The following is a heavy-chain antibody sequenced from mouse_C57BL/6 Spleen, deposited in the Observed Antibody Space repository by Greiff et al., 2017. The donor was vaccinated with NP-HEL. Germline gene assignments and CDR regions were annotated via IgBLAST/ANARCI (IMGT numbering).Heavy chain of an antibody. CDR3: ARAGLRRLYYFDY. CDR2: IFPGSGST. D-gene: IGHD2-4*01. V-gene: IGHV1-75*01. CDR1: GYTFTDYY. Sequence: VQLQQSGPELVKPGASVKISCKASGYTFTDYYINWVKQRPGQGLEWIGWIFPGSGSTYYNEKFKGKATLTVDKSSSTAYMLLGSLTSEDSAVYFCARAGLRRLYYFDYWGQGTTLTVSS. J-gene: IGHJ2*01.